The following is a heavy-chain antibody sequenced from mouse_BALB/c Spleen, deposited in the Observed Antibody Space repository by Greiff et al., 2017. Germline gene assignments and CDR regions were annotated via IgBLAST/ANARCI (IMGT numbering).Heavy chain of an antibody. D-gene: IGHD2-3*01. V-gene: IGHV1S34*01. CDR3: ARLDDQGAY. CDR1: GYSFTGYY. CDR2: ISCYNGAT. J-gene: IGHJ3*01. Sequence: LVKTGASVKISCKASGYSFTGYYMHWVKQSHGKSLEWIGYISCYNGATSYNQKFKDKATLTVDKSSSTAYMQLSSPTSEDSAVYYCARLDDQGAYWGQGTLVTVSA.